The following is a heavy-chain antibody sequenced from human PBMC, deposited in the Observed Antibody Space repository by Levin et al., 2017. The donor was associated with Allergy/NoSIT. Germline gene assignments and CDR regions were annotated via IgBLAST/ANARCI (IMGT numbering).Heavy chain of an antibody. Sequence: GESLKISCKVSGYTLTELSMHWVRQAPGKGLEWMGGFDPEDGETIYAQKFQGRVTMTEDTSTDTAYMELSSLRSEDTAVYYCATSYPTGYDILTGYYKGGYFDYWGQGTPVTVSS. CDR2: FDPEDGET. V-gene: IGHV1-24*01. CDR3: ATSYPTGYDILTGYYKGGYFDY. CDR1: GYTLTELS. D-gene: IGHD3-9*01. J-gene: IGHJ4*02.